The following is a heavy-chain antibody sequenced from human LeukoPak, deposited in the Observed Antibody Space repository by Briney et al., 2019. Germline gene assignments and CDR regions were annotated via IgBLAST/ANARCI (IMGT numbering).Heavy chain of an antibody. CDR1: GDSISSTNW. D-gene: IGHD3-10*01. CDR2: IYHSGST. CDR3: ASWGSRPGYYGSGYYYMDV. Sequence: PSGTLSLTCAVSGDSISSTNWWTWVRQPPGKGLEWIGEIYHSGSTNYNPSLKSRVTISVDKSKNQFSLKLSSVTATDTAVYYRASWGSRPGYYGSGYYYMDVWGKGTTVTVSS. V-gene: IGHV4-4*02. J-gene: IGHJ6*03.